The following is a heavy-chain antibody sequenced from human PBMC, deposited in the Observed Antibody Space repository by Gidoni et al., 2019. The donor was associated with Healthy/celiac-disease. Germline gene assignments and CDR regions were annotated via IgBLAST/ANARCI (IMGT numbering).Heavy chain of an antibody. CDR3: ARDPRPQPHEGDWFDP. Sequence: QVQLVESGGGVVQPGRSLRLSCSASGFTFSSYAMHWVRQAPGKGLEWVAVISYDGSNKDYADSVKGRFTISRDNSKNTLYLQMNSLRAEDTAVYYCARDPRPQPHEGDWFDPWGQGTLVTVSS. CDR2: ISYDGSNK. D-gene: IGHD2-2*01. V-gene: IGHV3-30-3*01. J-gene: IGHJ5*02. CDR1: GFTFSSYA.